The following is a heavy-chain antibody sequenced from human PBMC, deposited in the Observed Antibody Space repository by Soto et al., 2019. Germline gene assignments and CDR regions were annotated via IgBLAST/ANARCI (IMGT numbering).Heavy chain of an antibody. CDR2: IYHSGST. D-gene: IGHD2-2*01. V-gene: IGHV4-39*01. CDR3: AKHSGPYCSSWFDP. Sequence: KTSETLSLTCTVSGGSISSGDFYWGWIRQPPGKGLEWVGSIYHSGSTCYNPSLKSRVTISLDMSKIQFSLKLTSVTAADTAMYYCAKHSGPYCSSWFDPWGQGTLVTV. CDR1: GGSISSGDFY. J-gene: IGHJ5*02.